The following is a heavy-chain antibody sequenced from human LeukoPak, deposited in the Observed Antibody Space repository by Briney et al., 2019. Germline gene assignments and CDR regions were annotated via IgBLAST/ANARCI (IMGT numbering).Heavy chain of an antibody. CDR1: GGTFSSYA. Sequence: SVKVSCKASGGTFSSYAISWVRQAPGQGLEWMGGIIAIFGTANYAQKFQGRVTITTDESTSTAYMELSSLRSEDTAVYYCARVHYDSSGYYFNFDYWGQGTLVTASS. D-gene: IGHD3-22*01. J-gene: IGHJ4*02. CDR3: ARVHYDSSGYYFNFDY. CDR2: IIAIFGTA. V-gene: IGHV1-69*05.